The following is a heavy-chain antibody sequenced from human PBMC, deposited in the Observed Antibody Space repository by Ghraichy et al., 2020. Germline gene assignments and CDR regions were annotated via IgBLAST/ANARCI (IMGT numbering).Heavy chain of an antibody. CDR3: ARVRGPGTKETLDY. CDR1: GFTFSDYY. V-gene: IGHV3-11*05. CDR2: ISSSSSYT. J-gene: IGHJ4*02. Sequence: GESLNISCAASGFTFSDYYMTWIRQAPGKGLEWVSYISSSSSYTNYADSVKGRFTISRDNAKKSLYLQMNSLRAEDTAVYFCARVRGPGTKETLDYWGQGTLVTVSS. D-gene: IGHD1-1*01.